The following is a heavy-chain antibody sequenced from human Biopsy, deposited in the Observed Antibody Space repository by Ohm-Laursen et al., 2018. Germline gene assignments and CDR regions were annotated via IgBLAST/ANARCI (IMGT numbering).Heavy chain of an antibody. CDR3: ARESPLRLGVCGAIRCFKEVFGMDV. CDR1: GYNFGNYY. J-gene: IGHJ6*02. CDR2: VNPVAEVT. D-gene: IGHD2-21*01. Sequence: VSSVKVSCKASGYNFGNYYINWVRKVPGQGLEWLGVVNPVAEVTMYAQKFQDRITLTRDASTNTVYMDLTSLTSEDTAVYYCARESPLRLGVCGAIRCFKEVFGMDVWGQGTTVIVSS. V-gene: IGHV1-46*01.